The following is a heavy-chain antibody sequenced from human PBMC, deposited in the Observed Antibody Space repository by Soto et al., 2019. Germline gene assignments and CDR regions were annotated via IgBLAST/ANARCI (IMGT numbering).Heavy chain of an antibody. Sequence: SETLSLTCSVSGGSIRTYYWNWIRQPPGGGLEWIAYIHYSGVTNYSPSLRGRVSISIDRSNNEFSLKVSSVTAADTAVYYCARDRAEGSSSTPAGGMDVWGPGTPVTVSS. D-gene: IGHD6-6*01. V-gene: IGHV4-59*01. CDR2: IHYSGVT. CDR1: GGSIRTYY. CDR3: ARDRAEGSSSTPAGGMDV. J-gene: IGHJ6*02.